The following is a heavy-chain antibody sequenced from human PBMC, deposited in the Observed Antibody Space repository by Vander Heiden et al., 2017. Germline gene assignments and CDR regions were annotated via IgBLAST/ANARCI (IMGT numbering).Heavy chain of an antibody. CDR2: MNPNSGNT. CDR1: GYTFTSYD. D-gene: IGHD5-18*01. CDR3: ARGQHMGTAMVKGAFDI. J-gene: IGHJ3*02. V-gene: IGHV1-8*01. Sequence: QVQLVQSGAEVKKPGASVKVSCKASGYTFTSYDINWVRQATGQGLEWMGWMNPNSGNTGYAQKFQGRVTMTRNTSISTAYRELSSLRSEETAVEYCARGQHMGTAMVKGAFDIWGQGTMVTVSS.